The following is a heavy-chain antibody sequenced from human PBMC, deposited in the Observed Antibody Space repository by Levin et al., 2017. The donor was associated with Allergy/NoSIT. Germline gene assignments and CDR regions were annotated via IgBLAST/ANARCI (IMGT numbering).Heavy chain of an antibody. CDR3: ATHRSYSSSWYSGYFQH. CDR2: ISYDGSNK. V-gene: IGHV3-30*03. Sequence: GGSLRLSCAASGLTFSNYGMHWVRQAPGKGLAWVALISYDGSNKYYADSVKGRFTISRDNSKNTLYLQMNSLRAEDTAVYYCATHRSYSSSWYSGYFQHWGPGTLVTVSS. CDR1: GLTFSNYG. J-gene: IGHJ1*01. D-gene: IGHD6-13*01.